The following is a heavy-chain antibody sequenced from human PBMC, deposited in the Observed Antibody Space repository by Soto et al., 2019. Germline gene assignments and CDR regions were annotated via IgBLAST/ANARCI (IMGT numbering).Heavy chain of an antibody. D-gene: IGHD2-2*01. CDR3: ARGRVVVVPAAMRRHYYGMDV. J-gene: IGHJ6*02. CDR2: IIPIFGTA. CDR1: GGTFSSYA. V-gene: IGHV1-69*06. Sequence: QVQLVQSGAEVKKPGSSVKVSCKASGGTFSSYAISWVRQAPGQGLEWMGGIIPIFGTANYAQKFQGRVTITADKSTSTAYMELSSLRSEDTAGYYCARGRVVVVPAAMRRHYYGMDVWGQGTTVTVSS.